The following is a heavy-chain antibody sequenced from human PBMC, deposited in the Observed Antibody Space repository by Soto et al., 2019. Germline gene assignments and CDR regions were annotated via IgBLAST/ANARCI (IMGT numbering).Heavy chain of an antibody. CDR1: GGPISSSSYY. V-gene: IGHV4-39*01. Sequence: SETLSLTCTVSGGPISSSSYYWGWIRQPPGKGLEWLGSIYYSGSTHYNPSLKSRITISLDMSKNQFSLKLSSVTAADTAVYYCANYYDSSGLDFWGQGTLVTVSS. CDR2: IYYSGST. J-gene: IGHJ4*02. D-gene: IGHD3-22*01. CDR3: ANYYDSSGLDF.